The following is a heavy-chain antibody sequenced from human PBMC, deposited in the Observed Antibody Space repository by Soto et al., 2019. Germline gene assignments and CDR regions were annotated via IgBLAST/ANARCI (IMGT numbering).Heavy chain of an antibody. D-gene: IGHD3-10*01. V-gene: IGHV4-31*03. CDR1: GGSISSGGYY. CDR2: IYYSGNT. Sequence: PSETLSLTCTVSGGSISSGGYYWSWIRQHPGKGLEWIGYIYYSGNTYYNPSLKSRVTISVDTSKNHFSLKLSSVTAADTAVYYCARHAGDIRITMVRGVINYWYFDLWGRGTLVTVSS. CDR3: ARHAGDIRITMVRGVINYWYFDL. J-gene: IGHJ2*01.